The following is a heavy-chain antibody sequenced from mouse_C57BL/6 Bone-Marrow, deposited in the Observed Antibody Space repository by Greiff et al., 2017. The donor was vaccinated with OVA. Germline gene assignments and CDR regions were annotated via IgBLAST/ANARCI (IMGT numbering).Heavy chain of an antibody. Sequence: QVTLKVSGPGLLQPSQTLSLTCSFSGFSLSTFGMGVGWIRQPSGKGLDWLAHIWWDDDKYYNPALKSRLTTSKDTSKNQVFLKIASVDTADTATYYCARRANWDGYFDVWGTGTTVTVSS. CDR2: IWWDDDK. V-gene: IGHV8-8*01. CDR3: ARRANWDGYFDV. CDR1: GFSLSTFGMG. D-gene: IGHD4-1*01. J-gene: IGHJ1*03.